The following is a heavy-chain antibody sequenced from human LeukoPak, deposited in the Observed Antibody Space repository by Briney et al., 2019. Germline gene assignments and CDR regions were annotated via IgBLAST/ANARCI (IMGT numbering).Heavy chain of an antibody. Sequence: KSSGTLSLTCAVSGGSISSYYWSWIRQPPGKGLEWIGYIYYSGSTNYNPSLKSRVTISVDTSKNQFSLKLSSVTAADTAVYYCARVSGEHDAFDIWGQGTMVTVSS. CDR3: ARVSGEHDAFDI. CDR1: GGSISSYY. D-gene: IGHD3-10*01. CDR2: IYYSGST. J-gene: IGHJ3*02. V-gene: IGHV4-59*01.